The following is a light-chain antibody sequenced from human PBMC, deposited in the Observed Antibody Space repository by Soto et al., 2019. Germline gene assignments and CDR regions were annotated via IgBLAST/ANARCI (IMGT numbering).Light chain of an antibody. J-gene: IGKJ2*01. V-gene: IGKV3-15*01. CDR3: QQYNHWPRT. CDR1: QSVGSN. Sequence: DIVMTQSPATLSVSPGERATLSCRASQSVGSNLAWYQQRPGQAPRLLIYGASTRATGIPARVSGSGSGTDFTVTISSLQSEDFAVYYYQQYNHWPRTFGQGTKLEIK. CDR2: GAS.